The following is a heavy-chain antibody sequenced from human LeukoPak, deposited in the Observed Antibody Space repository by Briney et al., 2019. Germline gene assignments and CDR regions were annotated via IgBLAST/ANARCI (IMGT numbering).Heavy chain of an antibody. V-gene: IGHV4-39*01. D-gene: IGHD5-12*01. CDR3: ARVSGYDWESFYDY. Sequence: SETLSLTCTVSGGSISSSSYYWGWIRQPPGKGLEWIGNVYYSGITYYNPSLKSRVTISVDTSKNQFSLKLSSVTAADTAVYYCARVSGYDWESFYDYWGQGTLVTVSS. CDR1: GGSISSSSYY. J-gene: IGHJ4*02. CDR2: VYYSGIT.